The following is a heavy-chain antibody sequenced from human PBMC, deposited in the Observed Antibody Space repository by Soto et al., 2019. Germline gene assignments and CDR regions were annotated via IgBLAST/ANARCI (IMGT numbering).Heavy chain of an antibody. CDR2: IIPIFGTA. D-gene: IGHD2-15*01. CDR3: ARDGQCSGGSCYFPSYYYYYYGMDV. J-gene: IGHJ6*02. Sequence: QVKLVQSGAEVKKPGSSVKVSCKASGGTFSSYAISWVRQAPGQGLEWMGGIIPIFGTANYAQKFQGRVTITADESTSTAYMELSSLRSEDTAVYYCARDGQCSGGSCYFPSYYYYYYGMDVWGQGSTVTVSS. V-gene: IGHV1-69*01. CDR1: GGTFSSYA.